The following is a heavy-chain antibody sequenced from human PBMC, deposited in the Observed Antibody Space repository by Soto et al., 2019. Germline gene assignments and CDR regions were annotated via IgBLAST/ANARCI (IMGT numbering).Heavy chain of an antibody. J-gene: IGHJ4*02. Sequence: QVQLVQCGAEAKKPGSSVMISCKASGGTFSPYTINWVRRAPGQGLKWMGRIIPFHGVTNYAQKFQAIVTITADKSTSTAFMELSGLRFEDTAMYYCTRDCAITVSTWSFGGFWGRGTLVTVSS. V-gene: IGHV1-69*08. D-gene: IGHD3-3*01. CDR1: GGTFSPYT. CDR3: TRDCAITVSTWSFGGF. CDR2: IIPFHGVT.